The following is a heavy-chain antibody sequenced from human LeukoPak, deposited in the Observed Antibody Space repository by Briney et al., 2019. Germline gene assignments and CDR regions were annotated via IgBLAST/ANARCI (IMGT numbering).Heavy chain of an antibody. CDR1: GGSISSSSYY. CDR2: IYYSGST. CDR3: ARTRGTVRGVIPHNWFDP. J-gene: IGHJ5*02. V-gene: IGHV4-39*07. D-gene: IGHD3-10*01. Sequence: SETLSLTCTVSGGSISSSSYYWGWIRQPPGKGLEWIGSIYYSGSTYYNPSLKSRVTISVDTSKNQFSLKLSSVTAADTAVYYCARTRGTVRGVIPHNWFDPWGQGTLVTVSS.